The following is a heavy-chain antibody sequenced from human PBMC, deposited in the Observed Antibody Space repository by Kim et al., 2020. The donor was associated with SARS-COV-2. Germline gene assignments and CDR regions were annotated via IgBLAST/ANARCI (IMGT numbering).Heavy chain of an antibody. Sequence: DSVKGRFIVSRDKAKNSLFLQMNSLRAEDTAVYYCARDPNSWALDYWGQGTLVTVSS. J-gene: IGHJ4*02. CDR3: ARDPNSWALDY. D-gene: IGHD2-15*01. V-gene: IGHV3-7*01.